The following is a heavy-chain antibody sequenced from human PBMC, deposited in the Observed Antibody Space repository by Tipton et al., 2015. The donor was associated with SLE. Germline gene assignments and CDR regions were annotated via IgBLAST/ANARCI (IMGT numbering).Heavy chain of an antibody. Sequence: TLSLTCTVSGGSISSYYWSWIRQPPGKGLEWIGYIYYSGSTNYNPSLKSRVTISVDTSKNQFSLKLSSVTAADTAVYYCARVGPSDISLGYWGQGTLVTVSS. CDR2: IYYSGST. CDR1: GGSISSYY. D-gene: IGHD3-10*01. J-gene: IGHJ4*02. V-gene: IGHV4-59*01. CDR3: ARVGPSDISLGY.